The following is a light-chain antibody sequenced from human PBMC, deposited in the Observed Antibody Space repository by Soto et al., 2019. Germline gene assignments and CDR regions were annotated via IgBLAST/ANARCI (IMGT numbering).Light chain of an antibody. CDR3: TSYAGSDSWV. Sequence: QSALTQPPSASGSPGQSVTISCTGTSSDVGGYNYVSWYQQHPGKAPKLMIYDVSERPSGVPDRFSGSKSGNTASLTVSGLQAEDEADYYCTSYAGSDSWVFGGGTQLTVL. V-gene: IGLV2-8*01. CDR2: DVS. J-gene: IGLJ3*02. CDR1: SSDVGGYNY.